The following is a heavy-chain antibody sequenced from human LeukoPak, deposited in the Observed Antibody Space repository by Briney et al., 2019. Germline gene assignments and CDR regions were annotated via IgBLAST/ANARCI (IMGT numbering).Heavy chain of an antibody. D-gene: IGHD5-12*01. V-gene: IGHV1-2*02. CDR1: GYTFTGYY. Sequence: GASVKVSCKASGYTFTGYYMHWVRQAPGQGLEWMGWINPNSGGTNYAQKFQGRVTMTRDTSISTAYMELSRLRSDDTAVCYCARDLGSGYDYFDYWGQGTLVTVSS. CDR3: ARDLGSGYDYFDY. CDR2: INPNSGGT. J-gene: IGHJ4*02.